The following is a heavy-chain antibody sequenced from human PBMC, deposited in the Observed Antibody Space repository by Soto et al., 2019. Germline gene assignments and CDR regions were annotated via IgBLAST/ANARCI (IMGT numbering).Heavy chain of an antibody. CDR1: GFTFSSYA. Sequence: GGSLRLSCAASGFTFSSYAMSWVRQAPGKGLEWASAISGSGGSTYYADSVKGRFTISRDNSKNTLYLQMNSLRAEDTAVYYCAKEIIYDFWSGQTRNYYYGMDVWGQGTTVTVSS. CDR2: ISGSGGST. CDR3: AKEIIYDFWSGQTRNYYYGMDV. J-gene: IGHJ6*02. V-gene: IGHV3-23*01. D-gene: IGHD3-3*01.